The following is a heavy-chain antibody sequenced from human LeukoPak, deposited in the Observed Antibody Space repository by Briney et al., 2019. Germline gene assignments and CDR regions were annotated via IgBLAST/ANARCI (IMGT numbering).Heavy chain of an antibody. V-gene: IGHV4-59*11. CDR3: ARVGTGSFDY. CDR2: MYYSGST. D-gene: IGHD6-19*01. Sequence: SETLSLTCTVSGGSISSHYWSWIRQPPGKGLEWIGYMYYSGSTYCNPSLKTRVTISVDTSKNQFSLKVTSVTAADTAVYYCARVGTGSFDYWGQGTLVTVSS. CDR1: GGSISSHY. J-gene: IGHJ4*02.